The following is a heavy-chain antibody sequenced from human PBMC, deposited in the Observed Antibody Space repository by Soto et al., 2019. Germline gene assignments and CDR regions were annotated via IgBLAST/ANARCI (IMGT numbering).Heavy chain of an antibody. CDR2: INAGNGNT. V-gene: IGHV1-3*01. D-gene: IGHD3-22*01. CDR1: GYTFTGYA. CDR3: ARRASYDDSSGYLGFADY. Sequence: QVQLVQSGAEVKKPGASVKVSCKGSGYTFTGYAMHWVRQAPGQRLEWMGWINAGNGNTKYSQKFQGRVTITRDTSASTVNMERSSLRSEDTAIDYCARRASYDDSSGYLGFADYWGQGTLVTVSS. J-gene: IGHJ4*02.